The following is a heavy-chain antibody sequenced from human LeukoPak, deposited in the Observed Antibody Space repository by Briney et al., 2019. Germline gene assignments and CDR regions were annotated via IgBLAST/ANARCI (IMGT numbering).Heavy chain of an antibody. J-gene: IGHJ6*03. CDR3: ARDFDGSGSYYSSYYYMDV. D-gene: IGHD3-10*01. CDR1: GGSFSGYY. CDR2: IYHSGST. V-gene: IGHV4-34*01. Sequence: SETLSLTCAVYGGSFSGYYWSWIRQPPGKGLEWIGEIYHSGSTNYNPSLKSRVTISVDKSKNQFSLKLSSVTAADTAVYYCARDFDGSGSYYSSYYYMDVWGKGTTVTVSS.